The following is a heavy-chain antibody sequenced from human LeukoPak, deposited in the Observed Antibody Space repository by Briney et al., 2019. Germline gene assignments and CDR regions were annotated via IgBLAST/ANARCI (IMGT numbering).Heavy chain of an antibody. CDR1: GFTFSDYY. D-gene: IGHD6-13*01. Sequence: GGSLRLSCAASGFTFSDYYMSWIRQAPGKGLEWVSYISSSGSTIYYADSVKGRLTISRDNAKNSLYLQMNSLRAEDTAVYYCARVGSSSWYALSSFDIWGQGTMVTVSS. J-gene: IGHJ3*02. V-gene: IGHV3-11*01. CDR2: ISSSGSTI. CDR3: ARVGSSSWYALSSFDI.